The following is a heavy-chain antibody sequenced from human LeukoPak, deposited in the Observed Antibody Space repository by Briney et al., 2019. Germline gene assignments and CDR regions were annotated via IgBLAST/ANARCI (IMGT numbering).Heavy chain of an antibody. V-gene: IGHV6-1*01. Sequence: SQTLSLTCAISGDSVSSNSAAWNWIRQSPSRGLEWLGRTYYRSKWYNDYAVSVKSRITINPDTSKNQFSLQLNSVTPEDTAVYYCARDGCSSTSCNAENYYYMDVWGKGTTVTVSS. D-gene: IGHD2-2*01. J-gene: IGHJ6*03. CDR3: ARDGCSSTSCNAENYYYMDV. CDR1: GDSVSSNSAA. CDR2: TYYRSKWYN.